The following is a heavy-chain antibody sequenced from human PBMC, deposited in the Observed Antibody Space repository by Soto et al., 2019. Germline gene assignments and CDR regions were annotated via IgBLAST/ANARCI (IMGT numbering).Heavy chain of an antibody. V-gene: IGHV1-8*01. CDR2: MNPNSGNT. CDR1: GYTFTSYD. D-gene: IGHD6-13*01. J-gene: IGHJ4*02. Sequence: ASVKVSCKASGYTFTSYDINWVRQDTGQGLEWMGWMNPNSGNTGYAQKFQGRVTMTRNTSISTAYMELSSLRSEDTAVYYCSIVPSRSRWSDVAPHYRGQGTLVTVSS. CDR3: SIVPSRSRWSDVAPHY.